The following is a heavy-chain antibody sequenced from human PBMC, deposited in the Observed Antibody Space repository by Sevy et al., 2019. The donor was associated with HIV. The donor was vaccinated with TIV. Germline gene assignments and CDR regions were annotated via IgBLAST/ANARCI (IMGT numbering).Heavy chain of an antibody. CDR1: GYTFNNYI. V-gene: IGHV1-3*04. D-gene: IGHD2-15*01. Sequence: ASVKVSCKGSGYTFNNYIIYWVRQAPGQSLEWMGWVNTATGDTRRSPKFQGRVIITRDTSARTAYMELNSLGSEDTAVYYCARDFCSGGSCYSAFVYWGQGTLVTVSS. CDR3: ARDFCSGGSCYSAFVY. J-gene: IGHJ4*02. CDR2: VNTATGDT.